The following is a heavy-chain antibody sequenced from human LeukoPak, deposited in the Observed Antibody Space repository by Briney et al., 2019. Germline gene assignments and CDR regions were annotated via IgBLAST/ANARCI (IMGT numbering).Heavy chain of an antibody. Sequence: PGRSLRLSCTASGFTFGDYAMSWFRQAPGKGLEWVSSISGGGGSTYYADSVKGRFTISRDNSKNTLYLQMNSLRAEDTAVYYCAKDGRSTSPGYWGQGTLVTVST. J-gene: IGHJ4*02. CDR3: AKDGRSTSPGY. CDR1: GFTFGDYA. D-gene: IGHD2-2*01. V-gene: IGHV3-23*01. CDR2: ISGGGGST.